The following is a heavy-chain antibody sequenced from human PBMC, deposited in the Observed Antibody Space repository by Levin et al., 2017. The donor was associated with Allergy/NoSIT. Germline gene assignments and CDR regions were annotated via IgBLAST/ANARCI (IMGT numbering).Heavy chain of an antibody. J-gene: IGHJ6*02. CDR1: GGTFSSYT. V-gene: IGHV1-69*02. D-gene: IGHD2-2*01. CDR3: ATMSYCSSTSCYVMSDAGDYDGMDV. CDR2: IIPILGIA. Sequence: KISCKASGGTFSSYTISWVRQAPGQGLEWMGRIIPILGIANYAQKFQGRVTITADKSTSTAYMELSSLRSEDTAVYYCATMSYCSSTSCYVMSDAGDYDGMDVWGQGTTVTVSS.